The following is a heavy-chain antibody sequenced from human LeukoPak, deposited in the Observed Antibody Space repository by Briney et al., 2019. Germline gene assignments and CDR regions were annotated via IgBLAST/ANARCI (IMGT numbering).Heavy chain of an antibody. Sequence: PGGSLRLSCAASGFTFSSYSMHWVRQAPGKGLEWVSSISSSSSYIYYADSVKGRFTISRDNAKNSLYLQMNSLRAEDTAVYYCARDHGVTGTTYDYWGQGTLVTVSS. CDR1: GFTFSSYS. CDR3: ARDHGVTGTTYDY. D-gene: IGHD1-7*01. CDR2: ISSSSSYI. V-gene: IGHV3-21*01. J-gene: IGHJ4*02.